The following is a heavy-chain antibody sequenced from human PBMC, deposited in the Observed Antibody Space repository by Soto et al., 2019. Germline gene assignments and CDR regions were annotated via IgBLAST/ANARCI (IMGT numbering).Heavy chain of an antibody. CDR2: ITPMFGRA. CDR3: AREATHFDYTSSHYGMDV. D-gene: IGHD6-6*01. CDR1: GGTFSTHA. Sequence: QVQLVQSGAEVKKPGSSVKVSCEASGGTFSTHAINWVQQAPGQGLEWMGGITPMFGRATYAQKFQGRVWITADESTSTVYMDLSSLRSEDTAVYYCAREATHFDYTSSHYGMDVWGQGTAVTVSS. J-gene: IGHJ6*02. V-gene: IGHV1-69*01.